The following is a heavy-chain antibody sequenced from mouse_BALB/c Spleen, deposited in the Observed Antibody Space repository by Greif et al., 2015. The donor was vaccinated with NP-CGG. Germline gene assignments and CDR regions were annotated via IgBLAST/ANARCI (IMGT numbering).Heavy chain of an antibody. CDR2: ISTYYGDA. J-gene: IGHJ4*01. D-gene: IGHD2-2*01. Sequence: QVQLQQPGAELVRPGVSVKISCKGSGYTFTDYAMHWVKQSHAKSLEWIGVISTYYGDASYNQKFKGKATMTVDKSSSTAYMQLARLTSEDSAIYYCARWLEAYAMDHWGQGTSFTVSS. CDR1: GYTFTDYA. V-gene: IGHV1S137*01. CDR3: ARWLEAYAMDH.